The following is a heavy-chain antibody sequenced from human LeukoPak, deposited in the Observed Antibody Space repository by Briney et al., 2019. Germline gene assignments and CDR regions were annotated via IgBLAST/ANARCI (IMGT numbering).Heavy chain of an antibody. V-gene: IGHV3-33*01. D-gene: IGHD6-25*01. CDR3: ARDSSSGVRYFDY. Sequence: GRSLRLSCAASGLTFSNYGMHWVRQAPGKGLEWVAVIWYDESNKYYADSVKGRFTISRDNSKNTQYLQMNSLRAEDTAVYYCARDSSSGVRYFDYWGQGTLVTVSS. CDR1: GLTFSNYG. CDR2: IWYDESNK. J-gene: IGHJ4*02.